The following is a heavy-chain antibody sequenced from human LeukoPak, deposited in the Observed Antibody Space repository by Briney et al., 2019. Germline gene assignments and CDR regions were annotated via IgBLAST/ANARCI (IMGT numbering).Heavy chain of an antibody. CDR3: ARDKGGSYYVYCDY. V-gene: IGHV3-30-3*01. Sequence: GGSLRLSCAASGFTFSSYAMHWVRQAPGKGLEWVAVISYDGSNKYHADSVKGRFTISRDNSKNTLYLQMNSLRAEDTAVYYCARDKGGSYYVYCDYWGQGTLVTVSS. CDR1: GFTFSSYA. J-gene: IGHJ4*02. CDR2: ISYDGSNK. D-gene: IGHD1-26*01.